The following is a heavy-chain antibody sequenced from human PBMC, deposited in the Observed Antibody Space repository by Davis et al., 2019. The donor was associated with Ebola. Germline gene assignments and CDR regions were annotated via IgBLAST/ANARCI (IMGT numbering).Heavy chain of an antibody. CDR1: GFTFSDYA. CDR3: AKDFYGSGSYIDA. D-gene: IGHD3-10*01. CDR2: ISNDGSKT. V-gene: IGHV3-30-3*01. Sequence: GESLKISCETSGFTFSDYAVHWVRQAPGKGLEWVTAISNDGSKTYYADSVKGRLTISRDNSKNTLYLQMNSLRTEDTAFYYCAKDFYGSGSYIDAWGQGTLVAVSS. J-gene: IGHJ5*02.